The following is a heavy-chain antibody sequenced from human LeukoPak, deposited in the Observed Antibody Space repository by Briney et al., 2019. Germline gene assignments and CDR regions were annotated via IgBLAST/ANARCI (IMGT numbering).Heavy chain of an antibody. Sequence: SVKVSCKASGGTFSRDAISWVRQAPGQGLEWMGSYIPMFGTAEYAQNFQNTVTITADESTSTFSMEVSSLRPEDTAVYFCAGASSKWELSFWGQGTLVTVSS. D-gene: IGHD1-26*01. J-gene: IGHJ4*02. V-gene: IGHV1-69*13. CDR1: GGTFSRDA. CDR2: YIPMFGTA. CDR3: AGASSKWELSF.